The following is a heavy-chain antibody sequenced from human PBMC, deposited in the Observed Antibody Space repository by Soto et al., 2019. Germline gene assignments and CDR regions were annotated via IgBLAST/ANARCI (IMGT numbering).Heavy chain of an antibody. CDR2: ISSSGSTI. CDR1: GFTFSSYE. V-gene: IGHV3-48*03. D-gene: IGHD4-17*01. J-gene: IGHJ6*02. CDR3: ARRVGTTVTTDYYYYGMDV. Sequence: GGSLRLSCAASGFTFSSYEMNWVRQAPGKGLEWVSYISSSGSTIYYADSVKGRFTISRDNAKNSLYLQMNSLRAEDTAVYYCARRVGTTVTTDYYYYGMDVWGQGTTVTVSS.